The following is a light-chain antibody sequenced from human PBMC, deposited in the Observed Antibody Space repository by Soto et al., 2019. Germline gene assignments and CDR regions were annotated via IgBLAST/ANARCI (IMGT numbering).Light chain of an antibody. Sequence: QSVLTQPASVSGSPGQSITISCTGTSSDVGGYTYVSWYQQHPGKAPKLMIYDVSNRPSGVSNRFSGSKSGNTASLTISGLQAEDEADYYCSSRTSSSTLVFGTGTKVTVL. CDR2: DVS. CDR1: SSDVGGYTY. J-gene: IGLJ1*01. CDR3: SSRTSSSTLV. V-gene: IGLV2-14*01.